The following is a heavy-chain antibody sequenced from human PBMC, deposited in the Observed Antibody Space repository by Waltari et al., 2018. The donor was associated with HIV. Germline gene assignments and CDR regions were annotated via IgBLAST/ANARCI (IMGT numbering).Heavy chain of an antibody. CDR3: AREIGYCTNGVCYGYGMDV. V-gene: IGHV1-2*02. CDR2: INPNSGGT. J-gene: IGHJ6*02. Sequence: QVQLVQSGAEGKKPGASVKVSCKACGYTFAGYYMHWVRQARGHGLEWMGWINPNSGGTNYAQKFQGRVTMTRDTSISTAYMELSRLRSDDTAVYYCAREIGYCTNGVCYGYGMDVWGQGTTVTVSS. D-gene: IGHD2-8*01. CDR1: GYTFAGYY.